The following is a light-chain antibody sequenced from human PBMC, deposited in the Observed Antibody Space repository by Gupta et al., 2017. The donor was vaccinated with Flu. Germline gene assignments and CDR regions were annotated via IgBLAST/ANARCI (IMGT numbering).Light chain of an antibody. Sequence: GVLTQSPLSLPVTLGQPASISCRSSESLGYLEGDSYLSWFHQRPGQSPRRLLYQACNRDSGVPDRISGSGSGTDFTLNISSVEAEDVGIYYCRHCESGPWTFGQGTKVEI. J-gene: IGKJ1*01. V-gene: IGKV2-30*01. CDR2: QAC. CDR1: ESLGYLEGDSY. CDR3: RHCESGPWT.